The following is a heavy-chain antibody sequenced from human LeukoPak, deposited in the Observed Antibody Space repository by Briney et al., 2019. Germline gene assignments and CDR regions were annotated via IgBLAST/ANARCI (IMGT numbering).Heavy chain of an antibody. CDR2: IGTSGNTI. CDR3: ATGYYYDASGNYWDRPFEF. CDR1: GFTFSGYI. D-gene: IGHD3-22*01. V-gene: IGHV3-48*01. J-gene: IGHJ4*02. Sequence: GGSLRLSCAASGFTFSGYIMNWVRQAPGKGLEWVSFIGTSGNTIYYADSVKGRFTVSRDNAKNSLSLAMDRLRGEDTAVYYCATGYYYDASGNYWDRPFEFWGQGTLVTVSS.